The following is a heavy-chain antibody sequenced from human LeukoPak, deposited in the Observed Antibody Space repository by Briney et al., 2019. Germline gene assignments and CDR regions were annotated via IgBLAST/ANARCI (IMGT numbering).Heavy chain of an antibody. D-gene: IGHD6-13*01. CDR3: ARGGGAAAGIDY. V-gene: IGHV3-33*01. CDR1: GFTFSSYG. CDR2: IWYDGSNK. Sequence: GRSLRLSCAASGFTFSSYGMHWVRQAPGKGLKWVSIIWYDGSNKYYADSVKGRFTISRDNSKNMVYLQINSLRAKDTAVYYCARGGGAAAGIDYWGQGTLVTVPS. J-gene: IGHJ4*02.